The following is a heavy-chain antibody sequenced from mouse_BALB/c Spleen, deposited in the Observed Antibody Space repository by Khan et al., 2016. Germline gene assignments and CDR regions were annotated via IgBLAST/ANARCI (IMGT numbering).Heavy chain of an antibody. Sequence: EVELVESGGGLVQPGGSRKLSCAASGFTFSDYGMAWVRQAPGKGPEWVAFISNLAYSIYYADTVTGRFTISRENAKNTLYLEMSSLRSEDTSMYYSARDHYGSSYWYFYVWGAGTTVTVSS. CDR3: ARDHYGSSYWYFYV. D-gene: IGHD1-1*01. CDR1: GFTFSDYG. J-gene: IGHJ1*01. CDR2: ISNLAYSI. V-gene: IGHV5-15*02.